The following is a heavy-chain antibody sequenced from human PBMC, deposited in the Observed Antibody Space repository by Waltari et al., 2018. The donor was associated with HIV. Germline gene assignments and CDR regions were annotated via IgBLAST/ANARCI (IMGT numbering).Heavy chain of an antibody. CDR2: MRTEGSSK. J-gene: IGHJ6*02. Sequence: QVQLVESGGGVVQPGGSLRLSCGASGFTFSGYDMHWVRQAPGKGRGWVTYMRTEGSSKNYADSVEVRFTISRDNSKNTVYLQMNSLRPEDTAVYFCAKNGATLTTSSYYYYYGMDVWGQGTTVTVSS. V-gene: IGHV3-30*02. D-gene: IGHD4-4*01. CDR3: AKNGATLTTSSYYYYYGMDV. CDR1: GFTFSGYD.